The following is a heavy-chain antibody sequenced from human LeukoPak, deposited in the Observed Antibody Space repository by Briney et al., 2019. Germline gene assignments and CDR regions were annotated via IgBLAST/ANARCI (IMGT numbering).Heavy chain of an antibody. CDR2: ISAGGGNT. V-gene: IGHV3-23*01. CDR1: GFMFRNYA. J-gene: IGHJ3*02. D-gene: IGHD3-10*01. CDR3: ARDTYGSGSGAFDI. Sequence: PGGSLRLSCAASGFMFRNYAMSWVRQAPGKGLECVSVISAGGGNTDYADSVKGRFTISRDNAKNSLYLQMNSLRAEDTAVYYCARDTYGSGSGAFDIWGQGTMVTVSS.